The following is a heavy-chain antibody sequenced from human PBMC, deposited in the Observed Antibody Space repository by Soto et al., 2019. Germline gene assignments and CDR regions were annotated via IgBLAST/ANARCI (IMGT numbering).Heavy chain of an antibody. Sequence: ASVKVSCKASGYTFTSYDINWVRQATGQGLEWMGWMNPNSGNTGYAQKFQGRVTMTRNTSISTAYMELSSLRSEDTAVYYCARPYRPNLIVVVPAAEFDYWGQGTLVTVSS. CDR3: ARPYRPNLIVVVPAAEFDY. CDR1: GYTFTSYD. D-gene: IGHD2-2*01. V-gene: IGHV1-8*01. CDR2: MNPNSGNT. J-gene: IGHJ4*02.